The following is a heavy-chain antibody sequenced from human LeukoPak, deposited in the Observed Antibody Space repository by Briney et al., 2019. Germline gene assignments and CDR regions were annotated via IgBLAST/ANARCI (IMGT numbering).Heavy chain of an antibody. D-gene: IGHD3-22*01. CDR2: INHSGST. CDR3: ARDLYDSSGYGY. CDR1: VGSFSGYY. Sequence: PSETLSLTCAVYVGSFSGYYWSWIRQPPGKGLEWIGKINHSGSTNYNPSLKSRVTISVDSSNNQFSLKLSSMTAADTAVYYCARDLYDSSGYGYWGQGTLVTVSS. J-gene: IGHJ4*02. V-gene: IGHV4-34*01.